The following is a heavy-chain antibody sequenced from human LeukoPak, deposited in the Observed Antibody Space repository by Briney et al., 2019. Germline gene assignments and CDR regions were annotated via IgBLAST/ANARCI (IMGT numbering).Heavy chain of an antibody. CDR2: IYHSGST. CDR1: GGSISSGGYS. J-gene: IGHJ4*02. CDR3: ARSGSGYYRDFDY. Sequence: SETLSLTCAVSGGSISSGGYSWSWIRQPPGKGPEWIGYIYHSGSTYYNPSLKSRVTISVDRSKNQFSPKLSSVTAADTAVYYCARSGSGYYRDFDYWGQGTLVTVSS. V-gene: IGHV4-30-2*01. D-gene: IGHD3-22*01.